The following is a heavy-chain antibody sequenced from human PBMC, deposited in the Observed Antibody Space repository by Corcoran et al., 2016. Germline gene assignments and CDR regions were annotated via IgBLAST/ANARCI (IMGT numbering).Heavy chain of an antibody. CDR2: ISYDGSNK. CDR3: AKTPKYYGSGRLGMDV. D-gene: IGHD3-10*01. Sequence: QVQLVESWGGVVQPGRSLRLSWAASGFTFSSYGMHWVRQAPGKGREWVAVISYDGSNKYYADSVKGRFTISRDNSKNTLYLQMNRLRAEETAVYYCAKTPKYYGSGRLGMDVWGQGTTVTVSS. V-gene: IGHV3-30*18. J-gene: IGHJ6*02. CDR1: GFTFSSYG.